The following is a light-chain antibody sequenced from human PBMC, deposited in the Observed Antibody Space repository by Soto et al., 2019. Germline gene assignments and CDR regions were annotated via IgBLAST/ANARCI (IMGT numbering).Light chain of an antibody. CDR2: DVS. CDR3: QPYNNN. J-gene: IGKJ2*01. V-gene: IGKV1-5*01. Sequence: VQVTPSPSSLSASVEDRSIITCRASQSISNHLNWYQQKTGKAPKVLIYDVSTLGSGVPSRFSGSGSGTEFTLTISSLQPDDFATYYCQPYNNNLGQGTKVDIK. CDR1: QSISNH.